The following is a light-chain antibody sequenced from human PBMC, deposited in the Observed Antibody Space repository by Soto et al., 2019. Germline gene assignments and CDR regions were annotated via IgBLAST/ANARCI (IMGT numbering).Light chain of an antibody. V-gene: IGKV1-39*01. CDR1: QTISTY. CDR2: GAS. Sequence: DIQMTQSPSPLSASVGDRVTITCRASQTISTYLNWYQQKPGKAPKLLIYGASSLQSGVPSRFSGSGSGTDLTLTISSLQPEDFGTYYCQQSFSTPRTCGQGNNV. CDR3: QQSFSTPRT. J-gene: IGKJ1*01.